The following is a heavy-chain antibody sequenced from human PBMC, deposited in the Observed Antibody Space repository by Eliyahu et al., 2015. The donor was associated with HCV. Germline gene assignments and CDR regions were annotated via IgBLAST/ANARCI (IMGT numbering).Heavy chain of an antibody. D-gene: IGHD1-14*01. J-gene: IGHJ4*02. CDR2: LYSSGST. CDR3: ARDNPTFPDY. V-gene: IGHV4-4*07. CDR1: GGSISSYH. Sequence: QVQLQESGPGLVKPSETLSLTCTVPGGSISSYHWTWIRHPAGKALEWIGRLYSSGSTDYNPSLKSRVTMSVDTSKNQFSLKLTSVTAADTAVYYCARDNPTFPDYWGQGTLVTVS.